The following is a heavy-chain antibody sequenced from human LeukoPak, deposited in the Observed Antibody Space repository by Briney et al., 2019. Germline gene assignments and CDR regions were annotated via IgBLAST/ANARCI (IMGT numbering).Heavy chain of an antibody. CDR3: AKKSRDGYNPFDY. CDR2: ISSSGESP. J-gene: IGHJ4*02. CDR1: GFTFSRYA. Sequence: GGSLRLSCAASGFTFSRYAMSWVRQAPGKGLEWVCGISSSGESPYYADSVKGRFTISRDNSKNTLYLEINSLRAENTAVYYCAKKSRDGYNPFDYLGQGTLVTVSS. D-gene: IGHD5-24*01. V-gene: IGHV3-23*01.